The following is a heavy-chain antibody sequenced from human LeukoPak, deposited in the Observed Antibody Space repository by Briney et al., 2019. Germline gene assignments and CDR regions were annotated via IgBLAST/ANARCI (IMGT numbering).Heavy chain of an antibody. D-gene: IGHD5-12*01. V-gene: IGHV3-66*01. CDR3: VRVDIVATINDY. CDR1: GFTVSSNY. Sequence: PGGPLRLSCAASGFTVSSNYMSWVRQAAGDGLEWVSFIYSGGSTYYADSVKGRFTISRDNSKNTLYLQMNSLRAEDTAVYYCVRVDIVATINDYWGQGALVIVSS. CDR2: IYSGGST. J-gene: IGHJ4*02.